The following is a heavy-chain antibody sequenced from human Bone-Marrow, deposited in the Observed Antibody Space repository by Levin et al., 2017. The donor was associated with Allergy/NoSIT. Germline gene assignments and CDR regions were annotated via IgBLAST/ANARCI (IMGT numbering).Heavy chain of an antibody. V-gene: IGHV3-73*01. CDR3: TRHGSADDSSGFVDY. Sequence: PGASVKVSCAASGFSFSGSAMHWVRQASGKGLEWVGRIRSKANNYATVYAASVKGRFTLSRDDSKNTVYLQMNSLKTEDTAVYYCTRHGSADDSSGFVDYWGQGALVTVSS. CDR2: IRSKANNYAT. D-gene: IGHD3-22*01. CDR1: GFSFSGSA. J-gene: IGHJ4*02.